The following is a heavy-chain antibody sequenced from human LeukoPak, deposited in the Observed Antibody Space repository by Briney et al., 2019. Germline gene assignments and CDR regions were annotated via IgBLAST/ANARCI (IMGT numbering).Heavy chain of an antibody. CDR1: GFIFSNYP. J-gene: IGHJ3*02. Sequence: PGGSLRLSCAASGFIFSNYPMCWVRQAPGKGLEWVSGVSGSDGSTYYADSVKGRFTISRDNSKNTLYLQMNGLRAEDTALYYCAKTGMYWNGYYIDYRAFDNWGQGTMVTVSS. CDR3: AKTGMYWNGYYIDYRAFDN. V-gene: IGHV3-23*01. D-gene: IGHD3-3*01. CDR2: VSGSDGST.